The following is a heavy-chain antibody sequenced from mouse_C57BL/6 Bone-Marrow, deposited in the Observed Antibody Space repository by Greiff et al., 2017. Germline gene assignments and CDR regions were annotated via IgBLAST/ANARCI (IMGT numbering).Heavy chain of an antibody. Sequence: VQLQQSGPVLVKPGASVKMSCKASGYTFTDYYMNWVKQSHGKSLEWIGVINPYNGGTSYNQKFKGKATLTVDKSSSTAYMELNSLTSEDSAVYDCARTAYRGYWYCDVWGTGTTVTVSS. CDR1: GYTFTDYY. CDR3: ARTAYRGYWYCDV. J-gene: IGHJ1*03. V-gene: IGHV1-19*01. D-gene: IGHD2-12*01. CDR2: INPYNGGT.